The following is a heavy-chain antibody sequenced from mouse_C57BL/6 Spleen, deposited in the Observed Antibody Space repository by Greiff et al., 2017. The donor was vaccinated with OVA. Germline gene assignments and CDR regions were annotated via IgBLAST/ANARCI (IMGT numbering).Heavy chain of an antibody. Sequence: QVQLQQPGAELVKPGASVKMSCKASGYTFPSYWITWVKQRPGQGLEWIGDIYPGSGSTNYNEKFKSKATLTVDTSSSTAYMQLSSLTSEDSAVYYCARGDYYGGSYDFDYWGQGTTLTVSS. D-gene: IGHD1-1*01. J-gene: IGHJ2*01. V-gene: IGHV1-55*01. CDR2: IYPGSGST. CDR3: ARGDYYGGSYDFDY. CDR1: GYTFPSYW.